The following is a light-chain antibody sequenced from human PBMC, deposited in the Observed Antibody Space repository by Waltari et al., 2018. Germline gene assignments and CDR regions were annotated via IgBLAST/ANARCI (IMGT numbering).Light chain of an antibody. CDR3: CSYAYTYWV. J-gene: IGLJ3*02. CDR1: SSDVGGYNY. Sequence: QSALTQPRSVSGSPGQSVTISCTGPSSDVGGYNYVSWYQQHTGKSPKLVIYGVSKRPSGVPDRFSGSKSGNTASLTISGLQAEDEADYYCCSYAYTYWVFGGGTKLTVL. CDR2: GVS. V-gene: IGLV2-11*01.